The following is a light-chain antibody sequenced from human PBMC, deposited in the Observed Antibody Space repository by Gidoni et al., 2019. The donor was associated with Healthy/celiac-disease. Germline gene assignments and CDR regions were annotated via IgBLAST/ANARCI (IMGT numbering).Light chain of an antibody. J-gene: IGLJ3*02. CDR2: EGS. CDR3: CSYAGSSTWV. CDR1: SSDVGSYNL. Sequence: QSALTQPASVSGSHGQSITISCTGTSSDVGSYNLVSWYQQHPGKAPKLMIYEGSKRPSGVSNRFSGSKSGNTASLTISGLQAEDEADYYCCSYAGSSTWVFDGGTKLTVL. V-gene: IGLV2-23*01.